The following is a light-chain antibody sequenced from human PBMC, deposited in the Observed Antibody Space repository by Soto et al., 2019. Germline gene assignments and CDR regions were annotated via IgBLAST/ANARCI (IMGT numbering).Light chain of an antibody. CDR1: SSDGGGYNF. Sequence: SALTQPPSASGSPGQSVTISCTGTSSDGGGYNFVSWYQQHPGKAPQLIIYEVTKRPSGVPDRFSGSKSGNTASLTVSGLQTEDEAAYYCSSYAATTPYVFGPGTKPTV. CDR2: EVT. J-gene: IGLJ1*01. CDR3: SSYAATTPYV. V-gene: IGLV2-8*01.